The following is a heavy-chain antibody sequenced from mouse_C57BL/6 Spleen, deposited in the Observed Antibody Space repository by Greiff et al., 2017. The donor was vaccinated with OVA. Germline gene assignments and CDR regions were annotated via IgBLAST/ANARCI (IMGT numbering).Heavy chain of an antibody. CDR1: GYTFTSYW. J-gene: IGHJ1*03. CDR2: IDPSDSYT. Sequence: QVQLQQLGAELVMPGASVKLSCKASGYTFTSYWMHWVKQRPGQGLEWIGEIDPSDSYTNYNQKFKGKSTMTVDKSSSTAYMQLSSLTSEDSAVYYCARTGYYGSSYGYFDVWGTGTTVTVSS. V-gene: IGHV1-69*01. CDR3: ARTGYYGSSYGYFDV. D-gene: IGHD1-1*01.